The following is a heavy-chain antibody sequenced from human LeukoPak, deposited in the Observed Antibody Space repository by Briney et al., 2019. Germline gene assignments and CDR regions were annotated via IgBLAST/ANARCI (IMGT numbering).Heavy chain of an antibody. CDR1: GFPFSSHW. Sequence: GGSLRLSCAASGFPFSSHWLSWFRQSPGKGLEWVANIKQDGSEKYYVDSVKGRFTISRDNAKNSQYLQMNSLRAEDTAVYYRASGSGWVFNNWGQGTLVTVSS. CDR3: ASGSGWVFNN. D-gene: IGHD6-19*01. J-gene: IGHJ4*02. CDR2: IKQDGSEK. V-gene: IGHV3-7*01.